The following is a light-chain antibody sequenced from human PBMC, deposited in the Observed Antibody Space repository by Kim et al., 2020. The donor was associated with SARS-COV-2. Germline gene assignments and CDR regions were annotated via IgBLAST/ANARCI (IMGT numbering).Light chain of an antibody. Sequence: VTISCTGSRANIGGGYDVHWYQQLPGTAPKRLISGKNNRPSGVPDRFSGSKSGTSASLAITGLQAEDEAYYYCQSYDSSLSGSWVFGGGTQLTVL. CDR1: RANIGGGYD. CDR3: QSYDSSLSGSWV. CDR2: GKN. J-gene: IGLJ3*02. V-gene: IGLV1-40*01.